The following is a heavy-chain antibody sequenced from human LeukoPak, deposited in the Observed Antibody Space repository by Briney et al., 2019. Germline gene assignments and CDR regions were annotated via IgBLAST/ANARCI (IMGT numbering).Heavy chain of an antibody. V-gene: IGHV4-59*01. J-gene: IGHJ4*02. Sequence: SETLSLTRTVSGGSISSYYWSWIRQPPGKGLEWIGYIYYSGSTNYNPSLKSRVTISVDTSKNQFSLKLSSVTAADTAVYYCARDHRLTCGGDCYSSSFDYWGQGTLVTVSS. D-gene: IGHD2-21*02. CDR3: ARDHRLTCGGDCYSSSFDY. CDR2: IYYSGST. CDR1: GGSISSYY.